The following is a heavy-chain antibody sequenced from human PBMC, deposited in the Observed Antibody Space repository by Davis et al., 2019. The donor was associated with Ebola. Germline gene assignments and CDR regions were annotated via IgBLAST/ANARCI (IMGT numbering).Heavy chain of an antibody. J-gene: IGHJ6*02. D-gene: IGHD2-2*03. Sequence: SETLSLTCAVYGGSFSGYYWSWIRQPPGKGLEWIGEINHSGSTNYNPSLKSRVTISVDTSKNQFSLKLSSVTAADTAVYYCARGWRRVDIVVVPEEDVWGQGTTVTVSS. CDR3: ARGWRRVDIVVVPEEDV. CDR1: GGSFSGYY. CDR2: INHSGST. V-gene: IGHV4-34*01.